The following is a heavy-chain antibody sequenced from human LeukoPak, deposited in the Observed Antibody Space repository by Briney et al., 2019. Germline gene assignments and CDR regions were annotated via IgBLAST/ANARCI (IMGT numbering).Heavy chain of an antibody. CDR1: GFTFSSYA. J-gene: IGHJ4*02. D-gene: IGHD1-1*01. CDR3: ARAGSTGMVDF. Sequence: GGSLRLSCAASGFTFSSYAIHWVRQAPGKGLEWVANINQDGSEKYYVDSVEGRFTISKDNAKNSLYLQMNSLRAEDTAVYYCARAGSTGMVDFWGQGTLVTVSS. CDR2: INQDGSEK. V-gene: IGHV3-7*01.